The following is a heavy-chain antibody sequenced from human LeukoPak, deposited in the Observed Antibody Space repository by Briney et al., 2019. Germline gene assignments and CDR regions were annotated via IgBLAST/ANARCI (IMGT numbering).Heavy chain of an antibody. CDR1: GYTLTELS. CDR2: FDPEDGET. J-gene: IGHJ3*02. V-gene: IGHV1-24*01. CDR3: ATDNIVGATGAAFDI. D-gene: IGHD1-26*01. Sequence: GASVKVSCKVSGYTLTELSMHWVRQAPGKGLEWMGGFDPEDGETIYAQKFQGRVTMTEDTSTDTAYMELSSLRSEDTAVYYCATDNIVGATGAAFDIWGQGTMVTVSS.